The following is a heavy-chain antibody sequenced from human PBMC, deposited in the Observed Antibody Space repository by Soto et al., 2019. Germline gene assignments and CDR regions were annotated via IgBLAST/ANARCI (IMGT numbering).Heavy chain of an antibody. Sequence: SVKVSCKASGGTFSSYAISWVRQAPGQGLEWMGGIIPIFGTANYAQKFQGRVTITADESTSTAYMELSSLRSEDTAVYYCARDFGYCSSTSCYSPYAFDIWGQGTMVTVSS. V-gene: IGHV1-69*13. CDR1: GGTFSSYA. J-gene: IGHJ3*02. CDR2: IIPIFGTA. D-gene: IGHD2-2*01. CDR3: ARDFGYCSSTSCYSPYAFDI.